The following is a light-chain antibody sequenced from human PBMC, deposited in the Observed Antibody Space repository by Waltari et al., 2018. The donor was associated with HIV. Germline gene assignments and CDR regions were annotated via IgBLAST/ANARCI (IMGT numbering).Light chain of an antibody. J-gene: IGKJ1*01. V-gene: IGKV1-5*03. Sequence: DIQMTQSPSTLSASVGDTVTIPCRASQSIRIWLAWFQQKPGKAPKLLIYAASSLQTGVPSRFSGSTSGTEFTLTISSLQPDDFATYYCQQYDSSPWTFGQGTKVEI. CDR2: AAS. CDR1: QSIRIW. CDR3: QQYDSSPWT.